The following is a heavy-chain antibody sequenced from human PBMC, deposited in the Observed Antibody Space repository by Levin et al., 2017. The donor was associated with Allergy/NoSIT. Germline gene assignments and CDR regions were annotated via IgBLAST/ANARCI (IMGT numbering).Heavy chain of an antibody. CDR2: IYSGGST. CDR1: GFTVSSHY. V-gene: IGHV3-53*01. D-gene: IGHD6-13*01. Sequence: GESLKISCAASGFTVSSHYMSWVRQAPGKGLEWVSVIYSGGSTYYADSVKGRFTISRDNSKNTLYLQMNSLRAEDTAVYYCAREGETYSTMGVLDYWGQGTLVTVSS. J-gene: IGHJ4*02. CDR3: AREGETYSTMGVLDY.